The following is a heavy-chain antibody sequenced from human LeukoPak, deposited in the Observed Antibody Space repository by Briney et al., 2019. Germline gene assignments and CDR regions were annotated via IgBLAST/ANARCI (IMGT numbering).Heavy chain of an antibody. J-gene: IGHJ3*02. D-gene: IGHD5-18*01. CDR3: AKDILRGYSYGYSAFDI. Sequence: GGSLRLSCAASGFTFNNYAMCWIRQAPEKGLEWVSTISGSGGSTYYADPVKGRFTISRDNSKDTVYLQMNSLRAEDTAVYHCAKDILRGYSYGYSAFDIWGQGTMVTVSS. V-gene: IGHV3-23*01. CDR2: ISGSGGST. CDR1: GFTFNNYA.